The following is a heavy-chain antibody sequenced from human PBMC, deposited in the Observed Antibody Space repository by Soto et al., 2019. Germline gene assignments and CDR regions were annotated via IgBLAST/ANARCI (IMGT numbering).Heavy chain of an antibody. CDR2: INAGNGNT. D-gene: IGHD2-2*01. CDR3: ATASLGYCVCSSCYGTVGSFDY. CDR1: GYTFTSYA. J-gene: IGHJ4*02. Sequence: ASVKVSCKASGYTFTSYAMHWVRQAPGQRLEWMGWINAGNGNTKYSQKFQSRVTITRDTSASTAYMELSILRPEDTAVYYCATASLGYCVCSSCYGTVGSFDYWGKGTLVTVAS. V-gene: IGHV1-3*01.